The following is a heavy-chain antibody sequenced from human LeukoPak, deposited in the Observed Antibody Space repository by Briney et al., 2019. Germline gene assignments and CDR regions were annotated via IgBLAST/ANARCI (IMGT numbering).Heavy chain of an antibody. CDR1: GFTFSSYS. Sequence: LSGGSLRLSCAASGFTFSSYSMNWVRQAPGKGLEWVSYISSSSSTIYYADSVKGRLTISRDNAKNSLYLQMNSLRAEDTAVYYCAKGFLSGTTLRSAFDIWGQGTMVTVSS. J-gene: IGHJ3*02. CDR2: ISSSSSTI. CDR3: AKGFLSGTTLRSAFDI. V-gene: IGHV3-48*01. D-gene: IGHD1-26*01.